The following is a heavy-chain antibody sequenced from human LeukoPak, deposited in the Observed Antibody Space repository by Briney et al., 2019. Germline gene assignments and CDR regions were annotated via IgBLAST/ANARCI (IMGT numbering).Heavy chain of an antibody. Sequence: ASVKVPCKASGYTFTSYDINWVRQATGQGLEWMGWMNPNSGNTGYAQKFQGRVTMTRNTSISTAYMELSSLRSEDTAVYYCARQHIAAADYYYGMDVWGQGTTVTVSS. D-gene: IGHD6-13*01. CDR2: MNPNSGNT. CDR1: GYTFTSYD. CDR3: ARQHIAAADYYYGMDV. V-gene: IGHV1-8*01. J-gene: IGHJ6*02.